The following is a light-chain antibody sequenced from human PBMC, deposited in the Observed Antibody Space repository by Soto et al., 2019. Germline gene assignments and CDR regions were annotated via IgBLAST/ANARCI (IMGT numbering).Light chain of an antibody. V-gene: IGKV3-15*01. CDR2: GAS. J-gene: IGKJ4*01. CDR1: QSVSSN. CDR3: QQYNNWPLT. Sequence: EIVMTQSPATLSVSPGERATLSCRASQSVSSNLAWYQQKPGQAPRLLIYGASTRATGIPARFSGSGSGTEFTLTLSSLQSEDSAVYYCQQYNNWPLTFRGGTKVEIK.